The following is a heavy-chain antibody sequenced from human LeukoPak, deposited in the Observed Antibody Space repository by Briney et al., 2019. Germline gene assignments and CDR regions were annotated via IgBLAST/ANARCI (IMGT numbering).Heavy chain of an antibody. Sequence: ASVKVSCKASGYTFTGCYMHWVRQAPGQGLEWMGWINPNSGGTNYAQKFQGRVTMTRDTSISTAYMELSRLRSDDTAVYYCARDAGYSGYDYGYWGQGTLVTVSS. CDR3: ARDAGYSGYDYGY. CDR1: GYTFTGCY. D-gene: IGHD5-12*01. CDR2: INPNSGGT. V-gene: IGHV1-2*02. J-gene: IGHJ4*02.